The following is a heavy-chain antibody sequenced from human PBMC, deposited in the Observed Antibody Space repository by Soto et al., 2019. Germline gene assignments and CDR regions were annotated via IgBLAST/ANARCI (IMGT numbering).Heavy chain of an antibody. D-gene: IGHD3-22*01. CDR3: AKIESRFYYDSSGYYPFDY. V-gene: IGHV3-48*01. CDR2: ISSSSTI. CDR1: GFTFSSYS. J-gene: IGHJ4*02. Sequence: GGSLRLSCAASGFTFSSYSMNWVRQAPGKGLEWVSYISSSSTIYYADSVKGRFTISRDNAKNTLYLQMNSLRAEDTAVYYCAKIESRFYYDSSGYYPFDYWGQGTLVTVSS.